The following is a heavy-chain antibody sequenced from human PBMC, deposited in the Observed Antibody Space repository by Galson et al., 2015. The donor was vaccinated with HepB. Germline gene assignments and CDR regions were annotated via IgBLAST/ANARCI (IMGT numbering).Heavy chain of an antibody. Sequence: SVKVSCKVSGYTLTELSMHWVRQAPGKGLEWMGGFDPEDGETIYAQKFQGRVTMTEDTSTDTAYMELSSLRSEDTAVYYCATSNHSPETGYYVFDYWGQGTLVTVSS. V-gene: IGHV1-24*01. J-gene: IGHJ4*02. CDR3: ATSNHSPETGYYVFDY. CDR1: GYTLTELS. D-gene: IGHD3-9*01. CDR2: FDPEDGET.